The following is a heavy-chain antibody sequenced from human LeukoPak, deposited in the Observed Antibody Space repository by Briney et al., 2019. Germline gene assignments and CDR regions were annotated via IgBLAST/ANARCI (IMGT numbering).Heavy chain of an antibody. CDR2: INHSGST. J-gene: IGHJ5*02. D-gene: IGHD3-3*01. CDR1: GGSFSGYY. CDR3: ARGGRISGVVNYATGRFDP. Sequence: PSETLSLTCAVYGGSFSGYYWSWIRQPPGKGMKWIGEINHSGSTNCNPSVKRRVTISVATSKNQFSLKLSSVTAADTAVYYCARGGRISGVVNYATGRFDPWGQGTLVTVSS. V-gene: IGHV4-34*01.